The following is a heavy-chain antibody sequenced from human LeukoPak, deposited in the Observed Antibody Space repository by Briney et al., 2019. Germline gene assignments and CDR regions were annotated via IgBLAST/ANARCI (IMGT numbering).Heavy chain of an antibody. J-gene: IGHJ4*02. Sequence: GASVKVSCKASGYTFTGYCMHWVRQAPGQGLEWMGWINPNSGGTNYAQKFQGRVTMTRDTSISTAYMELSRLRSDDTAVYYCARDLYRGYQGYYFDYWGQGTLVTVSS. CDR1: GYTFTGYC. V-gene: IGHV1-2*02. CDR2: INPNSGGT. CDR3: ARDLYRGYQGYYFDY. D-gene: IGHD3-16*02.